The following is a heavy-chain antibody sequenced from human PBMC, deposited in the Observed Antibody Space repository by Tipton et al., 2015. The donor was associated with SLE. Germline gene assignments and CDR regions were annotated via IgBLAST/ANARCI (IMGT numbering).Heavy chain of an antibody. CDR2: IYTSGST. V-gene: IGHV4-4*07. CDR3: ARQDQGYYDSSGYYEMVFSDY. Sequence: TLSLTCTVSGGSISSYYWSWIRQPAGKGLEWIGRIYTSGSTNYNPSLKSRVTMSVDTSKNQFSLKLSSVTAADTAVYYCARQDQGYYDSSGYYEMVFSDYWGQGTLVTVSS. CDR1: GGSISSYY. J-gene: IGHJ4*02. D-gene: IGHD3-22*01.